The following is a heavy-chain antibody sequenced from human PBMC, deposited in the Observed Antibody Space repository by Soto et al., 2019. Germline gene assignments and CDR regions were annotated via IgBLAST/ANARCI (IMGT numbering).Heavy chain of an antibody. CDR2: TYYKSKWNN. CDR3: TGITWFRGIDV. Sequence: RTPSITCAISGDSVYRHSAAWNLIRQSPSRGLEWLGRTYYKSKWNNDYALSVKSRITINPDTSKNQISLHLYSVTPEDTAVYYCTGITWFRGIDVWGQGTPVTVSS. V-gene: IGHV6-1*01. D-gene: IGHD3-10*01. J-gene: IGHJ6*02. CDR1: GDSVYRHSAA.